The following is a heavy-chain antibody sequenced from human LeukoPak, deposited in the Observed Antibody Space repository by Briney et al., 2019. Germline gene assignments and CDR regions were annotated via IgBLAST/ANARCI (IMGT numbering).Heavy chain of an antibody. V-gene: IGHV1-46*01. J-gene: IGHJ6*03. Sequence: ASVKVSCKASGYTFTSYYMHWVRQAPGQGLEWMGIINPSGGSTSYAQKFQGRVTMTRDTSTSTVYMELSSLRSDDTAVYYCARDAVVVPAAMGYYYYYMDVWGKGTTVTVSS. D-gene: IGHD2-2*01. CDR1: GYTFTSYY. CDR2: INPSGGST. CDR3: ARDAVVVPAAMGYYYYYMDV.